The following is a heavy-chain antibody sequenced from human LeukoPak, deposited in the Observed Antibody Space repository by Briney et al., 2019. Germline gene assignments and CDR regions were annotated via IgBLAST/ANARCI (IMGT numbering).Heavy chain of an antibody. D-gene: IGHD6-19*01. CDR1: GFTFSSYS. J-gene: IGHJ6*02. CDR3: ARAGAVAGTSYYYYYGMDV. V-gene: IGHV3-74*01. Sequence: GGSLRLSCAASGFTFSSYSMNWVRQTPGKGLEWVSRINSDGSSTSYADSVKGRFTISRDNAKNSLYLQMNSLRAEDTAVYYCARAGAVAGTSYYYYYGMDVWGQGTTVTVSS. CDR2: INSDGSST.